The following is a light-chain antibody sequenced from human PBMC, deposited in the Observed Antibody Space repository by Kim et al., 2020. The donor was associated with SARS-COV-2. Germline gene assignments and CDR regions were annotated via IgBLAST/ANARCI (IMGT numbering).Light chain of an antibody. Sequence: EIVMTQSPATLSVSPGETATLSCRASQSVSTSLAWYQQKLGQAPRLLIFGASTRATGIPARFSGSGSGAEFTLTISSLQSEDFSIYFCQQYSDWPLTFGGGTKVDIK. CDR1: QSVSTS. J-gene: IGKJ4*01. CDR3: QQYSDWPLT. CDR2: GAS. V-gene: IGKV3-15*01.